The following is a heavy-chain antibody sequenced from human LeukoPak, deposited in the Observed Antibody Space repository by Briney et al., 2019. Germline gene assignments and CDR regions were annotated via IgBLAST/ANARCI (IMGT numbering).Heavy chain of an antibody. CDR3: ARDLETITGTIGYYYGLDV. CDR2: ISYDEGKE. Sequence: PGGSLRLSCAASGFTFTNHGLHWVRQAPGKGLEWVAVISYDEGKEYYADSMKGRFTISRDNSKNTMFLQMNSLRAEDTAVYYCARDLETITGTIGYYYGLDVWGQGTTVTVSS. J-gene: IGHJ6*01. V-gene: IGHV3-30*03. CDR1: GFTFTNHG. D-gene: IGHD1-7*01.